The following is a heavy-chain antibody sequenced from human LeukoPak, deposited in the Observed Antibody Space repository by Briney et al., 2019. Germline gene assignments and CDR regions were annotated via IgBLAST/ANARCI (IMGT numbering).Heavy chain of an antibody. CDR2: ISGDGTAR. Sequence: GGSLRLSCAASGFTSSSYWMHWVRHVPGKGLVWVSRISGDGTARNYADSVRGRFTISRDDAKNTVDLQMNSLRGEDTAVYYCVRGRGSYGWFDPWGQGTLVTVSS. J-gene: IGHJ5*02. V-gene: IGHV3-74*01. CDR1: GFTSSSYW. CDR3: VRGRGSYGWFDP. D-gene: IGHD3-10*01.